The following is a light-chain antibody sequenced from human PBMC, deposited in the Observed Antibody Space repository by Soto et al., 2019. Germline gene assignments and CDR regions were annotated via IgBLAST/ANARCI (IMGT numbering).Light chain of an antibody. CDR2: GAS. Sequence: EIVLTQSPGTLSLSPGERATLSCRASQSISSSYLAWYQHKPGQAPRLLIYGASSRATGIPDSFSGSGSGTDFTLTISRLEPEDFAVYSCQQDGSSPATFGPGTKVDI. CDR1: QSISSSY. CDR3: QQDGSSPAT. J-gene: IGKJ3*01. V-gene: IGKV3-20*01.